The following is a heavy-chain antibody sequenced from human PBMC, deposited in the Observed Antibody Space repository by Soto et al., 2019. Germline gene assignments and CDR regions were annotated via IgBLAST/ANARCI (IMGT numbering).Heavy chain of an antibody. CDR3: ARDFHGGGPDY. Sequence: ASVKVSCKASGYTFTSYYMHWVRQAPGQGLEWMGITNPSGGSTSYAQKFQGRVTMTRDTSTSTVYMELSSLRSEDTAVYYCARDFHGGGPDYWGQGTLVTVSS. V-gene: IGHV1-46*03. J-gene: IGHJ4*02. CDR2: TNPSGGST. D-gene: IGHD3-10*01. CDR1: GYTFTSYY.